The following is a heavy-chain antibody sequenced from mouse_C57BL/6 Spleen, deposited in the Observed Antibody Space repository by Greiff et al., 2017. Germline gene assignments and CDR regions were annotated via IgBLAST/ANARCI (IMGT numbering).Heavy chain of an antibody. CDR2: LDPNSGDT. D-gene: IGHD1-2*01. J-gene: IGHJ2*01. CDR3: ARSHYYDYYFDY. V-gene: IGHV1-72*01. Sequence: VQLQQPGAELVKPGASVKLSCKASGYTFTSYWMHWVQQTPGRGLEWIGWLDPNSGDTNYNEKFKGKATITGNKPSSTAYMQLRSLKSEDYAVYNGARSHYYDYYFDYWGKGTTLTVSS. CDR1: GYTFTSYW.